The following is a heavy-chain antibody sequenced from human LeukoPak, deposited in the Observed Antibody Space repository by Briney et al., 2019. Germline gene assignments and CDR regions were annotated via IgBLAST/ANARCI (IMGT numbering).Heavy chain of an antibody. CDR2: VNHSGNT. J-gene: IGHJ4*02. Sequence: SETLSLTCTVSGGSISSSSYYWGWIRQPPGKGLEWIGEVNHSGNTNFNPSLKSRVTISVDTSNNQFFLKMSSMTAADTAVYYCARHPTKWELRLSLDYWGQGILVTVSS. D-gene: IGHD1-26*01. V-gene: IGHV4-39*01. CDR3: ARHPTKWELRLSLDY. CDR1: GGSISSSSYY.